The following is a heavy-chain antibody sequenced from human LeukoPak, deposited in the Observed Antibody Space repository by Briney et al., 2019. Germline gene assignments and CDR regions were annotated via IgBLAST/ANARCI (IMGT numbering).Heavy chain of an antibody. V-gene: IGHV3-48*01. CDR1: GFTFSSYS. D-gene: IGHD3-3*01. CDR3: ARDGKTIFGVVNY. CDR2: ISSSSSTI. Sequence: GGSLRLSCAASGFTFSSYSMNWVRQAPGKGLEWVSYISSSSSTIYYADSVKGRFTISRDNAKNSLYLQMNSLRAEDTAVYYCARDGKTIFGVVNYWGQGTLVTVSS. J-gene: IGHJ4*02.